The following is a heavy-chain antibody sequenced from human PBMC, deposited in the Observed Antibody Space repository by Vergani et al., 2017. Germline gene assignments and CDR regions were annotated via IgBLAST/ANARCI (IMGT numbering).Heavy chain of an antibody. D-gene: IGHD5-24*01. CDR2: TWYEGNNN. CDR1: GFTFSSYS. CDR3: ARETRDTPSSLDY. Sequence: VQLVESGGGLVKRGGSLRLSCAASGFTFSSYSMHWVRQAPGRGLEWVSMTWYEGNNNYYADSVKGRFTISKDISKNTLYLQMNSLRGDDTAVYYCARETRDTPSSLDYWGQGTLVTVSS. V-gene: IGHV3-33*08. J-gene: IGHJ4*02.